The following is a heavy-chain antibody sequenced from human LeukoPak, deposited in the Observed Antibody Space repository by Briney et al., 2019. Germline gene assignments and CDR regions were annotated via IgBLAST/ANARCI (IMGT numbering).Heavy chain of an antibody. CDR1: GGTFSSYA. D-gene: IGHD3-9*01. CDR3: ARADYDILTGYYRFKWFDP. Sequence: VKVSFKASGGTFSSYAISWVRQAPGQGLEWMGGIIPIFGTANYAQKFQGRVTITADESTSTTYMELSSLRSEDTAVYYCARADYDILTGYYRFKWFDPWGQGNLVTVSS. V-gene: IGHV1-69*01. J-gene: IGHJ5*02. CDR2: IIPIFGTA.